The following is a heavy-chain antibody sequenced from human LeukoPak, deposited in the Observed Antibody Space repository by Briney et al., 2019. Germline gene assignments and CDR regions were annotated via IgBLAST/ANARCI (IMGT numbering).Heavy chain of an antibody. CDR1: GFTFSSHW. J-gene: IGHJ4*02. D-gene: IGHD2-8*01. V-gene: IGHV3-7*01. Sequence: GGSLRLSCAASGFTFSSHWMSWVRQAPGKGLEWVANIKQDGSEKYYVDSVKGRFTISRDNAKNSLYLQMNSLRAEDTAVYYCAREGGYCTNGVCYRTYDYWGQGTLVTVSS. CDR2: IKQDGSEK. CDR3: AREGGYCTNGVCYRTYDY.